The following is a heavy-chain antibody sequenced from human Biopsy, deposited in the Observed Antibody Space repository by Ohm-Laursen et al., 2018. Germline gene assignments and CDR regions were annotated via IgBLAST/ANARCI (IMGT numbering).Heavy chain of an antibody. V-gene: IGHV1-46*01. Sequence: ASVKASCKASGYTFTSYYMHWVRQAPGQGLEWMGVMTPIPTYAQKFQGSLTLTRDTSTSRVYLELSSLRSEDTAIYYCARRDSLDYWGQGTLVTVSS. CDR3: ARRDSLDY. J-gene: IGHJ4*02. CDR2: MTPIP. CDR1: GYTFTSYY.